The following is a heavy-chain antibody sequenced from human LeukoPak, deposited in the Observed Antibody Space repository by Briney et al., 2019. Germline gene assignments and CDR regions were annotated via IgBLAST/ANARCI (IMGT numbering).Heavy chain of an antibody. J-gene: IGHJ1*01. CDR2: IRSTANGYAT. D-gene: IGHD3-22*01. CDR1: GFTFSGSA. Sequence: GGSLRLSCAASGFTFSGSALHWVRQASGKGLEWVGRIRSTANGYATAYAASVKGRFTISRDNSKNTLYLQMNSLRAEDTAVYYCAKDQQSGYYSDFYFQHWGQGTLVTVSS. CDR3: AKDQQSGYYSDFYFQH. V-gene: IGHV3-73*01.